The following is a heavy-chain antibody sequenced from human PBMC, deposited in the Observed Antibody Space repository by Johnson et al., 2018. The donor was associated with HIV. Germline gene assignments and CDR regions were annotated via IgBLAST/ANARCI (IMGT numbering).Heavy chain of an antibody. D-gene: IGHD3-22*01. CDR3: VRRHYYDSSGYLDAFDI. CDR1: GFTFSSYW. Sequence: VQLVESGGGLVQPGGSLRLSCAASGFTFSSYWMHWVRQAPGKGLVWVSRINWTGYSTGHAASVKGRFTTFRDNAKNSLYLQMNSLRAEDTALYYCVRRHYYDSSGYLDAFDIWGQGTMVTVSS. V-gene: IGHV3-74*01. J-gene: IGHJ3*02. CDR2: INWTGYST.